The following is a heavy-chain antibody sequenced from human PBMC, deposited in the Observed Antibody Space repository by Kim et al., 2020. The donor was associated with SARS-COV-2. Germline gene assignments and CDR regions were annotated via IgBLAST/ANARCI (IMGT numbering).Heavy chain of an antibody. CDR3: AKDIDHDSSGYPED. CDR1: GFTFDDYT. Sequence: GGSLRLSCAASGFTFDDYTMHWVRQAPGKGLEWVSLISWDGGSTYYADSVKGRFTISRDNSKNSLYLQMNSLRTEDTALYYCAKDIDHDSSGYPEDWGQGTLVTVSS. V-gene: IGHV3-43*01. J-gene: IGHJ4*02. CDR2: ISWDGGST. D-gene: IGHD3-22*01.